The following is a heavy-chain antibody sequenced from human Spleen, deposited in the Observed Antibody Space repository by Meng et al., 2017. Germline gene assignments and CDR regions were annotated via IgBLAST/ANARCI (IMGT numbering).Heavy chain of an antibody. CDR1: VGSIRNDQW. Sequence: QVQLQESGPGLVKPSGTLSLTCNVSVGSIRNDQWWSWVRQPPGKGLEWIGEIYHSGRTNYNPSVKSRVTMSVDKSQNQFSLKLSSVAAADTAVYYCTTLYGDSISWGQGTLVTVSS. CDR2: IYHSGRT. V-gene: IGHV4-4*02. CDR3: TTLYGDSIS. D-gene: IGHD4-17*01. J-gene: IGHJ4*02.